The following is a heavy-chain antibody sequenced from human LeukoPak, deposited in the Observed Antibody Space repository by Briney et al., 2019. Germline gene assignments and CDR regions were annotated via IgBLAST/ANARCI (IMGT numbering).Heavy chain of an antibody. Sequence: GGSLRLSCAASGFTFSSYAMSWVRQAPGKGLEWVSAISGSGGSTYYADSVKGRFTISRDNSKNTLYLQMDSPRAADTAVYYCARVAATVTELYYFDYWGQGTLVTVSS. V-gene: IGHV3-23*01. CDR1: GFTFSSYA. CDR2: ISGSGGST. J-gene: IGHJ4*02. D-gene: IGHD4-17*01. CDR3: ARVAATVTELYYFDY.